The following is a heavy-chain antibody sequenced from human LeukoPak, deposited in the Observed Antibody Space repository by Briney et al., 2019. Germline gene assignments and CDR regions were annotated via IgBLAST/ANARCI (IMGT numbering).Heavy chain of an antibody. J-gene: IGHJ4*02. CDR3: AKAGYCSGGSCYRGFDY. V-gene: IGHV3-23*01. D-gene: IGHD2-15*01. CDR2: ISGSGAGT. CDR1: GFTFSSYG. Sequence: PGRSLRLSCAASGFTFSSYGMHWVRQAPGKGPEWVAAISGSGAGTHYADSVQGRFTISRDNSKNTLYLQMNSLRAEDTAVYYCAKAGYCSGGSCYRGFDYWGQGTLVTVSS.